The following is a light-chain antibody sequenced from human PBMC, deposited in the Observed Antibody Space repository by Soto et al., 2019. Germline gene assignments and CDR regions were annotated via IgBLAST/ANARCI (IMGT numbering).Light chain of an antibody. CDR3: QQSYSLPRT. CDR1: QSISNY. CDR2: AAS. Sequence: DIQMTQSPSSLSASVGDRVTITCRASQSISNYLNWYQLKPGKAPKLLIYAASTLQSGVPSRFSGSGSGTDFTISINSLQPEDFATYYCQQSYSLPRTFGGGTKVDNK. V-gene: IGKV1-39*01. J-gene: IGKJ4*01.